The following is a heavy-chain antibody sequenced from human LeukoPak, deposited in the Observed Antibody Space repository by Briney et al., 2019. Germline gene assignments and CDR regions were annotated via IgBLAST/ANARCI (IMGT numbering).Heavy chain of an antibody. Sequence: GESLKISCKGSGYRFTSYWIGWVRQMPGKGLEWMGIIYPGDSDTRYSPSFQGQVTISADKSISTAYLQWSSLKASDTAMYYCARHVSSPGGYSKYYFDYWGQGTLVTVSS. D-gene: IGHD3-22*01. V-gene: IGHV5-51*01. CDR2: IYPGDSDT. J-gene: IGHJ4*02. CDR1: GYRFTSYW. CDR3: ARHVSSPGGYSKYYFDY.